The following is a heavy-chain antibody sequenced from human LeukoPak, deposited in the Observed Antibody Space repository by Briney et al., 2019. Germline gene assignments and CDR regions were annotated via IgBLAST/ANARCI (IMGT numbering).Heavy chain of an antibody. J-gene: IGHJ5*02. CDR3: ARSGLNQLLPT. CDR1: GGSISSDDYY. D-gene: IGHD2-2*01. Sequence: PSQTLSLTCTVSGGSISSDDYYWSWIRQPPGKGLEWIGYIYYSGSTSYSPSLKSRVTISVDTSKNQFSLKLSSVTAADTAVFYCARSGLNQLLPTWGQGTLVTVSS. CDR2: IYYSGST. V-gene: IGHV4-30-4*01.